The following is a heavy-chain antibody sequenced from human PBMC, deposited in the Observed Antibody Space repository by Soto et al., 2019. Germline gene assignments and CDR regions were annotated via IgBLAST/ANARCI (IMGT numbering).Heavy chain of an antibody. J-gene: IGHJ4*02. CDR3: ARNTGITGTTSRLDY. Sequence: SETLSLTCAVSGGSISSSNWWSWVRQPPGKGLEWIGEIYHSGSTNYNPSLKSRFTISVDKSKNQFSLKLSSVTAADTAVYYCARNTGITGTTSRLDYWGQGTLVTAP. D-gene: IGHD1-7*01. V-gene: IGHV4-4*02. CDR1: GGSISSSNW. CDR2: IYHSGST.